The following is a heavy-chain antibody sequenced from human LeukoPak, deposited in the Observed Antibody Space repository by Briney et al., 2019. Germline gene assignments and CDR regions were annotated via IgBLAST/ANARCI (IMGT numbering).Heavy chain of an antibody. CDR2: INHSGST. CDR1: GGSFSGHY. CDR3: ARLEAVTTPALSHSDAFDI. J-gene: IGHJ3*02. V-gene: IGHV4-34*01. D-gene: IGHD4-17*01. Sequence: SETLSLTCGVYGGSFSGHYWSWIRQPPGKGLEWIGDINHSGSTKYNPSLKSRVTISVDTSKKQFSLKLSSVTAADTAVYYCARLEAVTTPALSHSDAFDIWGQGTMVTVSS.